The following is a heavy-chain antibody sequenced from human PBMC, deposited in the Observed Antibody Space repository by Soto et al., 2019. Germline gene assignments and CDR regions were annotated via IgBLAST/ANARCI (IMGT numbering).Heavy chain of an antibody. Sequence: PGGSLTLSCAASGFTFSSYDMHWVRQAPGKGQEWVAVIWYDGSNKYYADSVKSRFTISRDNSKNTLFLQLSCLRAEDTAVYYCARGKGGGGWGFIQYFYCRDVWGRGTTVTV. V-gene: IGHV3-33*01. CDR2: IWYDGSNK. CDR3: ARGKGGGGWGFIQYFYCRDV. CDR1: GFTFSSYD. J-gene: IGHJ6*03. D-gene: IGHD2-21*01.